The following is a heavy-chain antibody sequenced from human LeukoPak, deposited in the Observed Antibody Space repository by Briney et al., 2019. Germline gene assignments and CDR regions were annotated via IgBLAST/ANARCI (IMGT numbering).Heavy chain of an antibody. D-gene: IGHD6-19*01. CDR3: AREPNAMAAYPYFDY. Sequence: GGSLRLSCAASGFTFSSYGMHWVRQAPGKGLEWVAVIWYDGSNKYYADSVKGEFTISRDNSKNTLYLQMNGLRAEDTAVYYCAREPNAMAAYPYFDYWGQGTLVTVSS. CDR2: IWYDGSNK. J-gene: IGHJ4*02. CDR1: GFTFSSYG. V-gene: IGHV3-33*01.